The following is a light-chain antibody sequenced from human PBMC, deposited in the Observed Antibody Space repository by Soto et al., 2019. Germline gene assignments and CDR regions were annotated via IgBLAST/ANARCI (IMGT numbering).Light chain of an antibody. CDR3: CSYAGTSTLI. V-gene: IGLV2-23*02. J-gene: IGLJ2*01. CDR1: SSDVGTYNL. Sequence: QPVLTQPASVSGSPGQSITISCTGTSSDVGTYNLVSRYQQHPGKAPKLMIYDVTKRPSGVSYRFSGSKSGNTASLTISGLQAEDEADYYCCSYAGTSTLIFGGGTKLTVL. CDR2: DVT.